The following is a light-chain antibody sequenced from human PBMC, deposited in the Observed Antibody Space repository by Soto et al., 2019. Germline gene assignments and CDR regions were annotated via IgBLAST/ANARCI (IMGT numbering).Light chain of an antibody. CDR1: QSVSSSY. CDR3: QQYGSST. Sequence: EIVLTQSPGTLSLSPGERATLSCRASQSVSSSYLAWYQQKPGKAPRLLIYASSSRATAIPDRCSGSGSGTHFTLSISRLEPEDFDVYHCQQYGSSTFGGGTKVEIK. J-gene: IGKJ4*01. V-gene: IGKV3-20*01. CDR2: ASS.